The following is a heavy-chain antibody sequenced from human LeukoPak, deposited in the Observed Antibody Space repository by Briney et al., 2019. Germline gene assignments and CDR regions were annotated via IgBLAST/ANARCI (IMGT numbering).Heavy chain of an antibody. V-gene: IGHV1-46*01. CDR3: AREGGVYYDSSGPYPFDY. Sequence: VASVKVSCTASGYTFTSYYMHWVRQAPGQGLEWMGIINPSGGSTSYAQKFQGRVTMTRDTSTSTVYMELSSLRSEDTAVYYCAREGGVYYDSSGPYPFDYWGQGTLVTVSS. CDR2: INPSGGST. D-gene: IGHD3-22*01. J-gene: IGHJ4*02. CDR1: GYTFTSYY.